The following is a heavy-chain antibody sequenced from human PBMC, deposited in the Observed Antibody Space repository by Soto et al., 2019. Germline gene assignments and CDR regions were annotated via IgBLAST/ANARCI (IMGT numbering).Heavy chain of an antibody. CDR3: ARDFGSDLSAPGAVSDS. Sequence: GASVKVSCKASGYIFTSYGISWVRQAPGQGLEWMGWISAYNGNTKYAQNLQGRVTLTTDTSTYTAYMELRSLQSDGTAVYYCARDFGSDLSAPGAVSDSWGQGALVTVSS. V-gene: IGHV1-18*01. D-gene: IGHD3-3*01. J-gene: IGHJ4*02. CDR1: GYIFTSYG. CDR2: ISAYNGNT.